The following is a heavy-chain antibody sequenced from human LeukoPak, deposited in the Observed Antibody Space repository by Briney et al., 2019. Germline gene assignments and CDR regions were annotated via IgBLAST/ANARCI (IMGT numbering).Heavy chain of an antibody. CDR2: IIPIFGTA. V-gene: IGHV1-69*05. CDR1: GGTFSSYA. J-gene: IGHJ3*02. D-gene: IGHD2-2*02. CDR3: ARDPRYCSSTSCYIAFDI. Sequence: SVKVSCKASGGTFSSYAISWVRQAPGQGLEWMGGIIPIFGTANYAQKFQGRVTITTDESTSTAYMELSSLRSEDTAVYYCARDPRYCSSTSCYIAFDIWGQGTMVTVSS.